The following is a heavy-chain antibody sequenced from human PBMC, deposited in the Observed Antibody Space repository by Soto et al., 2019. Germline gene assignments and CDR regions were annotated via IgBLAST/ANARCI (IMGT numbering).Heavy chain of an antibody. CDR2: IYYSGIT. J-gene: IGHJ4*02. V-gene: IGHV4-39*01. D-gene: IGHD2-2*01. CDR3: ARGRGVPAAMRVYYFDY. Sequence: LSLTCTVSGGSISSSSYYWGWIRQPPGKGLEWIGSIYYSGITYYNPSLKSRVTISVDTSKNQFSLRLNSVTAADTAVYFCARGRGVPAAMRVYYFDYWGQ. CDR1: GGSISSSSYY.